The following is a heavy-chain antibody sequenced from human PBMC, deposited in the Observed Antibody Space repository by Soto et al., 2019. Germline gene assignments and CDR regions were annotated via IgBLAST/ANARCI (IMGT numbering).Heavy chain of an antibody. D-gene: IGHD6-6*01. CDR2: ISGSGGST. CDR1: GFTFSSYA. CDR3: AKVLTQYSSSLDAFDI. Sequence: GGSLRLSCAASGFTFSSYAMSWVRQAPGKGLEWVSAISGSGGSTYYADSVKGRFTISRDNSKNTLYLQMNSLRAEDTAVYYCAKVLTQYSSSLDAFDIWGQGTMFTASS. J-gene: IGHJ3*02. V-gene: IGHV3-23*01.